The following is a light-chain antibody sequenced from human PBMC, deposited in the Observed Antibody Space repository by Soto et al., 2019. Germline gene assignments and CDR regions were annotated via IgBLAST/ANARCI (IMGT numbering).Light chain of an antibody. CDR2: AAS. CDR3: LQDHDDSWT. Sequence: IQMTQSPSSLSASAGDRVTITCRASQGIRKDLGWYQQKPGKAPTLLIYAASNLQSGVPSRFRGSRSGTEFTLTVSSLQPADFATYYCLQDHDDSWTFGQGTKVDIK. CDR1: QGIRKD. J-gene: IGKJ1*01. V-gene: IGKV1-6*01.